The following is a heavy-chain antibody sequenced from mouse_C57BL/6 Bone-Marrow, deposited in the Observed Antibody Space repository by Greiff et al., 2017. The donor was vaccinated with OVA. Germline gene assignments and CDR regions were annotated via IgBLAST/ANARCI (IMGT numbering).Heavy chain of an antibody. D-gene: IGHD2-1*01. J-gene: IGHJ4*01. Sequence: EVQVVESGPGLVKPSQSLSLTCSVTGYSITSGYYWNWIRQFPGNKLEWMGYISYDGSNNYNPSLKNRISITRDTSKNQFFLKLNSVTTEDTATYYCAGGNPYYAMDYWGQGTSVTVSS. CDR2: ISYDGSN. CDR1: GYSITSGYY. V-gene: IGHV3-6*01. CDR3: AGGNPYYAMDY.